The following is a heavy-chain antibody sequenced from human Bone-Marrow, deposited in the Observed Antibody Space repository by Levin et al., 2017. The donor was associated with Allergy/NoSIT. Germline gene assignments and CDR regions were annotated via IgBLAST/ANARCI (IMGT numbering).Heavy chain of an antibody. V-gene: IGHV3-30-3*01. J-gene: IGHJ4*02. CDR2: ISYDGSNK. D-gene: IGHD6-25*01. Sequence: PGGSLRLSCAASGFTFSSYAMHWVRQAPGKGLEWVAVISYDGSNKYYADSVKGRFTISRDNSKNTLYLQMNSLRAEDSAVYYCARDLVSAYSNGPHDYWGQGTLVTVSS. CDR1: GFTFSSYA. CDR3: ARDLVSAYSNGPHDY.